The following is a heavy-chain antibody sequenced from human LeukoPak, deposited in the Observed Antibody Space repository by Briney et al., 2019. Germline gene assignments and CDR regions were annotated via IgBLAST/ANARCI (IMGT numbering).Heavy chain of an antibody. D-gene: IGHD2-2*01. CDR1: GYIFSNYW. J-gene: IGHJ4*02. Sequence: GESLKISCKGSGYIFSNYWIAWVRPLPGKGLEWMGVIYPGDSDTRYSPSFEGQVTISADKSINSAYLQWSSLKASDTAMYYCARARIRDCSSTSCSRKRGYYFDYWGQGTLVTVSS. CDR2: IYPGDSDT. V-gene: IGHV5-51*01. CDR3: ARARIRDCSSTSCSRKRGYYFDY.